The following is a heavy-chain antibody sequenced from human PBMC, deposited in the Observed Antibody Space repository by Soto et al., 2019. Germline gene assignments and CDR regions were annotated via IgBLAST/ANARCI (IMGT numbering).Heavy chain of an antibody. CDR1: GDSISSRSYY. Sequence: SETLSLTCTVTGDSISSRSYYWGWIRQPPGKGLEWIGSIYYSGSTYNNPSLRSRVSMSIDTSKDQFSLKLASVTAADTAVYFCARSQRGRTAFTFDYWGQGALVTVSS. V-gene: IGHV4-39*07. CDR2: IYYSGST. CDR3: ARSQRGRTAFTFDY. D-gene: IGHD3-16*01. J-gene: IGHJ4*02.